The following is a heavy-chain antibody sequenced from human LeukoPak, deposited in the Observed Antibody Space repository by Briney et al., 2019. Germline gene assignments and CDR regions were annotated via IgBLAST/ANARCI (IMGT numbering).Heavy chain of an antibody. D-gene: IGHD3-9*01. CDR3: AKDGITISYYYYYYMDV. CDR2: ISGSGGST. Sequence: GGSLRLSCAASGFTFSSYGMSWVRQAPGKGLEWVSAISGSGGSTYYADSVKGRFTISRDNSKNTLYLQMNSLRAEDTAVYYCAKDGITISYYYYYYMDVWGKGTTVTISS. CDR1: GFTFSSYG. V-gene: IGHV3-23*01. J-gene: IGHJ6*03.